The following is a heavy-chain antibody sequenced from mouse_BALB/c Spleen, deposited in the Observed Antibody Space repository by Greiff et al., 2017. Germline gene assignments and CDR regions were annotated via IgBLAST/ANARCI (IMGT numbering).Heavy chain of an antibody. J-gene: IGHJ3*01. CDR1: GFTFSSYA. Sequence: EVHLVESGGGLVKPGGSLKLSCAASGFTFSSYAMSWVRQTPEKRLEWVASISSGGSTYYPDSVKGRFTISRDNARNILYLQMSSLRSEDTAMYYCARGDYWFAYWGQGTLVTVSA. CDR3: ARGDYWFAY. V-gene: IGHV5-6-5*01. D-gene: IGHD2-4*01. CDR2: ISSGGST.